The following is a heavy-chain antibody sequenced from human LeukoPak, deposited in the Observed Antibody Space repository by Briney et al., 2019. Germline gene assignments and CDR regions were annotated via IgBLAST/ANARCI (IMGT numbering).Heavy chain of an antibody. D-gene: IGHD3-10*01. V-gene: IGHV4-39*07. CDR1: GSSVSSDTYY. CDR2: IYYSGST. J-gene: IGHJ5*02. Sequence: PSETLSLTCTVSGSSVSSDTYYWGWIRQPPGKGLEWIVSIYYSGSTYYNPSLKSRVTISVDTSKNQFSLKLSSVTAADTAVYYCARVLVRGAAGFDPWGQGTLVTVSS. CDR3: ARVLVRGAAGFDP.